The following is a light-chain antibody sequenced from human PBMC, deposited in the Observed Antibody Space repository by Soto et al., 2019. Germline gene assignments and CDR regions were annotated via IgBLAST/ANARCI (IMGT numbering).Light chain of an antibody. CDR2: EVS. CDR3: SSYSSTTTLVV. Sequence: QSALTQPASVSGSPGQSITISCTGTSSDVGGYDSVSWYQQHPGKAPKLLVYEVSNRPSGVSSRFSDSKSGNTASLTISGLQAEDEADYSCSSYSSTTTLVVFGGGTKLTVL. CDR1: SSDVGGYDS. V-gene: IGLV2-14*01. J-gene: IGLJ2*01.